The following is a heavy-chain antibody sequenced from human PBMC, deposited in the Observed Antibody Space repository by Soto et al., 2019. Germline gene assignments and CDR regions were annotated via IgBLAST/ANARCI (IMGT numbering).Heavy chain of an antibody. J-gene: IGHJ5*02. CDR3: ARDRYYDSSGYYLSLGGYNWFDP. D-gene: IGHD3-22*01. Sequence: PSETLSLTCTVSGGSISSGGYYWSWIRQHPGKGLEWIGYIYYSGSTYYNPSLKSRVTISVDTSKNQFSLKLSSVTAADTAVYYCARDRYYDSSGYYLSLGGYNWFDPWGQGTLVTVSS. CDR2: IYYSGST. CDR1: GGSISSGGYY. V-gene: IGHV4-31*03.